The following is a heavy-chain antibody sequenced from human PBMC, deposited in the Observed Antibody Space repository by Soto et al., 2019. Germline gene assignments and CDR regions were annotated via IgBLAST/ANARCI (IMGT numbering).Heavy chain of an antibody. CDR2: ISSSSSYT. CDR3: ARERYSSRWFGMDV. D-gene: IGHD6-13*01. J-gene: IGHJ6*02. Sequence: GGSLRLSCAASGFTFSDYYMSWIRQAPGKGLEWVSYISSSSSYTNYADSVKGRFTISRDNAKNSLYLQMNSLRAEDTAVYYCARERYSSRWFGMDVWGQGTTVTVSS. CDR1: GFTFSDYY. V-gene: IGHV3-11*06.